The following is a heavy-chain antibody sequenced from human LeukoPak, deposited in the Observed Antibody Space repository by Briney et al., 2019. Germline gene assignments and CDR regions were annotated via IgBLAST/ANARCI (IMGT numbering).Heavy chain of an antibody. V-gene: IGHV4-34*01. CDR1: GGSFSGYY. CDR3: AHKTPGVYFDY. J-gene: IGHJ4*02. Sequence: PSETLSLTCAVYGGSFSGYYWSWIRQPPGKGLEWIGEINHSGSTNYNPSLKSRVTISVDTSKNQFSLKLSSVTAADTAVYYCAHKTPGVYFDYWGQGTLVTVSS. D-gene: IGHD3-10*01. CDR2: INHSGST.